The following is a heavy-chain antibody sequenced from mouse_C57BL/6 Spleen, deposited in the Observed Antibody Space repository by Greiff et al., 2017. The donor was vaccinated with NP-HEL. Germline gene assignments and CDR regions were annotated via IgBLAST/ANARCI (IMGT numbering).Heavy chain of an antibody. CDR1: GFTFSSYA. J-gene: IGHJ2*01. CDR2: ISDGGSYT. D-gene: IGHD1-1*01. V-gene: IGHV5-4*01. CDR3: ARDPYGSSSHYFDY. Sequence: EVKLVESGGGLVKPGGSLKLSCAASGFTFSSYAMSWVRQTPEKRLEWVATISDGGSYTYYPDNVKGRFTISRDNAKNNLYLQMSHLKSEDTAMYYCARDPYGSSSHYFDYWGQGTTLTVSS.